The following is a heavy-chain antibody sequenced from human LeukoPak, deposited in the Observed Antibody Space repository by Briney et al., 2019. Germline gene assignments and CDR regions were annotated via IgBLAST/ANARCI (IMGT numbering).Heavy chain of an antibody. CDR1: GGSISSYY. D-gene: IGHD6-13*01. Sequence: SETLSLTCTASGGSISSYYWSWIRQPPGKGLEWIGYIYYSGSTNYNPSLKGRVTISVDTSKNQFSLKLSSVTAADTAVYYCARTTEAHSWRTRYYDYYMDVWGKGTTVTVSS. V-gene: IGHV4-59*01. CDR3: ARTTEAHSWRTRYYDYYMDV. J-gene: IGHJ6*03. CDR2: IYYSGST.